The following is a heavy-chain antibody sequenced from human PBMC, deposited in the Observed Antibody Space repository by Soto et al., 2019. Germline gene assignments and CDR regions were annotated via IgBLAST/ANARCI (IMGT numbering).Heavy chain of an antibody. J-gene: IGHJ6*02. CDR3: ARFVRSCSGTTCYTRADV. CDR2: IYSSGST. CDR1: GGSVSSDTHY. V-gene: IGHV4-61*01. D-gene: IGHD2-2*02. Sequence: SETLSLTCTVSGGSVSSDTHYWSWIRQPPGKRLEWIGFIYSSGSTNYNPSLKSRVTMSVDTSKNQFSLKLRSVIVADTAVYQCARFVRSCSGTTCYTRADVWGQGTTVTVYS.